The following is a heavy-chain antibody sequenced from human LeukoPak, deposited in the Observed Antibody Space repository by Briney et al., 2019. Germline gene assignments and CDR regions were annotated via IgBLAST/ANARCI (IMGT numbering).Heavy chain of an antibody. D-gene: IGHD6-13*01. V-gene: IGHV3-21*01. Sequence: GGSLRLSCAASGFTFSSYSMNWVRQAPGKGLEWVSSISSSSIYIYYADSLKGRFTISRDNAKNSLYLQMNSLRAEDTAVYYCARDRESSSWYNYYYYYMDVWGKGTTVTISS. CDR1: GFTFSSYS. CDR3: ARDRESSSWYNYYYYYMDV. CDR2: ISSSSIYI. J-gene: IGHJ6*03.